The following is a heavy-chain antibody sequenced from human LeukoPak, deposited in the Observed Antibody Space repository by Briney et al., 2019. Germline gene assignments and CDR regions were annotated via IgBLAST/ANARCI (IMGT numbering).Heavy chain of an antibody. Sequence: SETLSLTCTVSGGSISSYYWSWIRQPPGKGLEWIGYIYYSGSTNYNPSLESRVTISVDTSKNQFSLKLSSVTAADTAVYYCARSGDDYVWGSYRHDYWGQGTLVTVSS. J-gene: IGHJ4*02. CDR1: GGSISSYY. CDR3: ARSGDDYVWGSYRHDY. CDR2: IYYSGST. V-gene: IGHV4-59*01. D-gene: IGHD3-16*02.